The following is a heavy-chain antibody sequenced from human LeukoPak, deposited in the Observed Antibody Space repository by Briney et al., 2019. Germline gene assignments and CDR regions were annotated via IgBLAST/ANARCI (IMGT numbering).Heavy chain of an antibody. D-gene: IGHD2-15*01. CDR2: IYHSGST. J-gene: IGHJ4*02. CDR3: ARHTGLGVVSPYFDY. Sequence: SETLSLTCAVSGGSISSSNWWSWVRQPPGKGLEWIGEIYHSGSTNYNPSLKSRVTISVDKSKNQFSLKLSSVTAADTAVYYCARHTGLGVVSPYFDYWGQGILVTVSS. CDR1: GGSISSSNW. V-gene: IGHV4-4*02.